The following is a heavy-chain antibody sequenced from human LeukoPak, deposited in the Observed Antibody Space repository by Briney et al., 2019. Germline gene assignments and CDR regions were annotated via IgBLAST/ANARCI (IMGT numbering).Heavy chain of an antibody. D-gene: IGHD1-26*01. CDR2: ISSSGSTI. J-gene: IGHJ3*02. CDR1: GFTVSSNY. V-gene: IGHV3-11*01. CDR3: ARPLAPWWELRGGPNAFDI. Sequence: GGSLRLSCAASGFTVSSNYMSWIRQAPGKGLEWVSYISSSGSTIYYADSVKGRFTISRDNAKNSLYLQMNSLRAEDTAVYYCARPLAPWWELRGGPNAFDIWGQGTMVTVSS.